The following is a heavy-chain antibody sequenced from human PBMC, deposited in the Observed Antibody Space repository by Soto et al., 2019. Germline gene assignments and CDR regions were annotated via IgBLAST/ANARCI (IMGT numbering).Heavy chain of an antibody. CDR1: GFTFSDYY. J-gene: IGHJ5*02. CDR3: ARDRKPPEVYDFWSGYPNWFDP. CDR2: ISSSGSTI. Sequence: GGSLRLSCAASGFTFSDYYMSWIRQAPGKGLEWVSYISSSGSTIYYADSVKGRFTISRDNAKNSLYLQMNSLRAEDTAVYYCARDRKPPEVYDFWSGYPNWFDPWGQGTLVTVSS. D-gene: IGHD3-3*01. V-gene: IGHV3-11*01.